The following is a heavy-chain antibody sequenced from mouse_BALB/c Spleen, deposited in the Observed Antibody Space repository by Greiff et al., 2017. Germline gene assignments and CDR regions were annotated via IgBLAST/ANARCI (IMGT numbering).Heavy chain of an antibody. CDR2: IYPGDGST. CDR3: ARRSLVGAMDY. D-gene: IGHD2-10*02. V-gene: IGHV1S56*01. Sequence: VQLQQSGPELVKPGASVKMSCKASGYTFTSYYIHWVKQRPGQGLEWIGWIYPGDGSTKYNEKFKGKTTLTADKSSSTAYMLLSSLTSEDSAIYFCARRSLVGAMDYWGQGTSVTVSS. CDR1: GYTFTSYY. J-gene: IGHJ4*01.